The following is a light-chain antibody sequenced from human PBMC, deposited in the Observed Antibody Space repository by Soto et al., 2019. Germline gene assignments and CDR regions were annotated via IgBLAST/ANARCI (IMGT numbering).Light chain of an antibody. CDR1: NNDVGSHNF. V-gene: IGLV2-23*01. CDR3: CSYADTATAVV. J-gene: IGLJ2*01. CDR2: EAN. Sequence: QSVLTQPASVSGSPGQSIIISCTGTNNDVGSHNFVSWYQQHPGRAPKLIIYEANKRPSAVSNRFSASKSANTASLTISGLQAEDEADYYCCSYADTATAVVFGGGTKLTVL.